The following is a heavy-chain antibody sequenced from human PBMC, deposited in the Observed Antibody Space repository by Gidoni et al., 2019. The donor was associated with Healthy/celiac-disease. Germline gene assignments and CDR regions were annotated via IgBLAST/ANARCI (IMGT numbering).Heavy chain of an antibody. D-gene: IGHD1-20*01. V-gene: IGHV4-61*02. CDR2: IYTSGST. J-gene: IGHJ4*02. CDR3: ARVYNWNYFDY. CDR1: GGSISSGSYY. Sequence: QVQLQESGPGLVKPSQTLSLTCPVSGGSISSGSYYWSWIRQPAGKGLEWIGRIYTSGSTNYNPSLKSRVTISVDTSKNQFSLKLSSVTAADTAVYYCARVYNWNYFDYWGQGTLVTVSS.